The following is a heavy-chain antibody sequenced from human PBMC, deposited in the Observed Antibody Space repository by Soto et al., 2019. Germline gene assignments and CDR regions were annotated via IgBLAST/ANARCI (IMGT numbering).Heavy chain of an antibody. J-gene: IGHJ6*01. CDR2: ISGSGGST. Sequence: EVQLLESGGGLVQPGGSLRLSCAASGFTFSSYAMSWVRQAPGKGLEWVSGISGSGGSTYYADSVQGRFTISRDKSKNTLYLQMNSLRAEDTAVYYCAKDLPGCSSSWPNYSGMDVGGQGTTVTVS. CDR1: GFTFSSYA. CDR3: AKDLPGCSSSWPNYSGMDV. V-gene: IGHV3-23*01. D-gene: IGHD2-2*01.